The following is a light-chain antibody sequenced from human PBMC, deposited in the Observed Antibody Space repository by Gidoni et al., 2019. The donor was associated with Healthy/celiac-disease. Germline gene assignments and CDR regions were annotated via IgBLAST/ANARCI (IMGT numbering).Light chain of an antibody. J-gene: IGKJ2*01. V-gene: IGKV3-20*01. CDR1: QSVSSSY. CDR3: QQYGSSPLYT. CDR2: GAA. Sequence: ELVLPQSPGTLSLSPGERATLSCRASQSVSSSYLAWYQQKAGQAPRLLIYGAASRATGIADRFSGSGCGTDVTLTISRLEPEDFAVYYCQQYGSSPLYTFGEGTKLEIK.